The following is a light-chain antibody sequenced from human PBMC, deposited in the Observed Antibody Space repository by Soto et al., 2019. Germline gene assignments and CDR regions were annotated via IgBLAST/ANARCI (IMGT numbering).Light chain of an antibody. J-gene: IGKJ1*01. Sequence: DIQMTQSPSTLSASVGDRVTITCRASQSISSWLAWYQQKPGKAPKFLIYDASSLQSGVPSRFSGSGSGTEFTLTISGLQPDDFATYFCQPYHGPTWTFGQGTRVEFK. CDR3: QPYHGPTWT. CDR1: QSISSW. V-gene: IGKV1-5*01. CDR2: DAS.